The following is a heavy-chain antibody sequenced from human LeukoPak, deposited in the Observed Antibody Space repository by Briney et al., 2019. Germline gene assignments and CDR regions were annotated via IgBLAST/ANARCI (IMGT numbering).Heavy chain of an antibody. D-gene: IGHD5-18*01. CDR2: INRSGST. CDR3: ARGIQLWFENAFDI. Sequence: SETLSLTCAVYGGSFSGYYWSWIRQPPGKGLEWIGEINRSGSTNYNPSLKSRVTISVDTSKNQFSLKLSSVTAADTAVYYCARGIQLWFENAFDIWGQGTMVTVFS. V-gene: IGHV4-34*01. J-gene: IGHJ3*02. CDR1: GGSFSGYY.